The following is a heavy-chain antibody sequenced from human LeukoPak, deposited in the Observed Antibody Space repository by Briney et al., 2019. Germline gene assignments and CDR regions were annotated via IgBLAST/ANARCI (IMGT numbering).Heavy chain of an antibody. CDR2: IYYSGST. Sequence: SETLSLTCTVSGGSVSSSSYYWGWIRQPPGKGLEWIGSIYYSGSTYYNPSLKSRVSISVDTSKNQFSLKLSSVTAADTAVYYCARHVDHGGWIQLWSANSAYFDYWGQGTLVTVSS. CDR3: ARHVDHGGWIQLWSANSAYFDY. V-gene: IGHV4-39*01. J-gene: IGHJ4*02. CDR1: GGSVSSSSYY. D-gene: IGHD5-18*01.